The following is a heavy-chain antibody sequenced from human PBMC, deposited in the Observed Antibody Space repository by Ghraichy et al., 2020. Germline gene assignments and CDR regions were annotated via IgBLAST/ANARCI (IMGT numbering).Heavy chain of an antibody. CDR1: GFTFSSYS. J-gene: IGHJ4*02. CDR3: ARDLRKWVVGATGAFDY. CDR2: ISSSSSYI. Sequence: GGSLRLSCAASGFTFSSYSMNWVRQAPGKGLEWVSSISSSSSYIYYADSVKGRFTISRDNAKNSLYLQMNSLRAEDTAVYYCARDLRKWVVGATGAFDYWGQGTLVTVSS. D-gene: IGHD1-26*01. V-gene: IGHV3-21*01.